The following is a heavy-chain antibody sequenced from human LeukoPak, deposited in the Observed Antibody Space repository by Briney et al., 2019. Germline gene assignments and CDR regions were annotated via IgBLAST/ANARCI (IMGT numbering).Heavy chain of an antibody. J-gene: IGHJ5*02. CDR3: AREKVSGCSGGSCYSHWFDP. V-gene: IGHV4-59*01. CDR1: GGSISSYY. CDR2: IYYSGST. Sequence: SETLSLTCTVSGGSISSYYWSWIRQPPGKGLEWIGYIYYSGSTNYNPSLKSRVTISVDTSKNQFSLKLSSVTAADTAVYYCAREKVSGCSGGSCYSHWFDPWGQGTLVSVSS. D-gene: IGHD2-15*01.